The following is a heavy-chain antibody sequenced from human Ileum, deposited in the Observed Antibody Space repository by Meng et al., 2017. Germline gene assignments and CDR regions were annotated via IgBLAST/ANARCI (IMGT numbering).Heavy chain of an antibody. CDR1: GDSVSSDTGA. CDR2: TYYRSRWYN. J-gene: IGHJ4*02. CDR3: AGKDWGEGLDF. Sequence: HVQLQQSGPGLVKPSQTLSLTCAISGDSVSSDTGAWNWIRQSPSRGLEWLGRTYYRSRWYNNYAVSVKSRITINPDTSKNQFSLQLNSETPDDTAVYYCAGKDWGEGLDFWDQGTLVTVSS. D-gene: IGHD7-27*01. V-gene: IGHV6-1*01.